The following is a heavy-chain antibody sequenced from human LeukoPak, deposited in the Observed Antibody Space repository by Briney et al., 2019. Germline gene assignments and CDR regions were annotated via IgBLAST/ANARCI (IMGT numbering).Heavy chain of an antibody. V-gene: IGHV4-34*01. CDR1: GGSFSGYY. Sequence: PSETLSLTCAVYGGSFSGYYWSWIRQPPGKVLEWIGEINHSRSTNYNPSLKSRVTLAVDTCKNPFSLKLSYVTAADTAVYYCARVRRRILLWFGELAGFDPWGQGTLVTVSS. J-gene: IGHJ5*02. D-gene: IGHD3-10*01. CDR2: INHSRST. CDR3: ARVRRRILLWFGELAGFDP.